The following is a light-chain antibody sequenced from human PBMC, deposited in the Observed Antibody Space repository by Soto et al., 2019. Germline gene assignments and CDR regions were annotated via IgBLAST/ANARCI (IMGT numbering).Light chain of an antibody. CDR3: QQYSGSPPLT. CDR2: GAT. J-gene: IGKJ4*01. V-gene: IGKV3-20*01. Sequence: EIVLTQSPGTLSLSPGERATLSCRASQSVSSSHLAWYQQKPGQAPRLLIYGATSRATGIPDRFSGSGSGTDFTLTISRLEPEDFAVYYCQQYSGSPPLTFGGGTKVEI. CDR1: QSVSSSH.